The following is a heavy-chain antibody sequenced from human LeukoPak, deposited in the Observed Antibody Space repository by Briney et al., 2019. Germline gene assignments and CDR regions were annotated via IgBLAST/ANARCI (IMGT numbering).Heavy chain of an antibody. CDR1: GGSISSYY. CDR3: ARAYGSGSYLFDY. Sequence: SETLSLACTVSGGSISSYYWSWIRQPPGKGLEWIGHIYYSGSTNYNPSLKSRVTISVDTSKNQFSLKLSSVTAADTAVYYCARAYGSGSYLFDYWGQGTLVTVSS. V-gene: IGHV4-59*01. CDR2: IYYSGST. D-gene: IGHD3-10*01. J-gene: IGHJ4*02.